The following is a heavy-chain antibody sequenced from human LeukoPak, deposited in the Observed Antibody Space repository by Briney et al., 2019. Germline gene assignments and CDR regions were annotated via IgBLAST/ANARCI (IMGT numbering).Heavy chain of an antibody. CDR3: ARVMGIAVANDY. J-gene: IGHJ4*02. Sequence: GASVKVSCKASGYTFTSYDINWVGQATGQGLEWMGWMNPNSGNTGYAQKFQGRVTMTRDTSMSTAYMEVSSLRSEDTAVYYCARVMGIAVANDYWGKGIMVTVSS. V-gene: IGHV1-8*01. CDR2: MNPNSGNT. CDR1: GYTFTSYD. D-gene: IGHD6-19*01.